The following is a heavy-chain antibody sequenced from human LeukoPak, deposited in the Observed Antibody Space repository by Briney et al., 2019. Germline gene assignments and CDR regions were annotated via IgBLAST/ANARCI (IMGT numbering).Heavy chain of an antibody. CDR1: GFTFSSYG. CDR2: IWYDGSSK. D-gene: IGHD6-19*01. Sequence: PGGSLRLSCAASGFTFSSYGMHWVRQAPGKGLEWVAVIWYDGSSKYYADSVKGRFTISRDNSKNTLYLQMNSLRAEDTAVYYCASGIAVAHFGYWGQGTLVTVSS. J-gene: IGHJ4*02. CDR3: ASGIAVAHFGY. V-gene: IGHV3-33*01.